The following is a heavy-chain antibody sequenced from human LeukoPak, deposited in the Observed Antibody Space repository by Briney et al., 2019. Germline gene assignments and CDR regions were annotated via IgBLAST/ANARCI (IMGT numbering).Heavy chain of an antibody. J-gene: IGHJ4*02. CDR3: AKRYDTTVYSINFDY. CDR1: GFMFSNYA. CDR2: ISYDGSKK. V-gene: IGHV3-30*18. D-gene: IGHD3-22*01. Sequence: GGSLRLSCAASGFMFSNYAMHWVRQAPGKGLEWVAGISYDGSKKYYADSVKGRFTISRDNSKNTLYLQMNSLRADDTAMYYCAKRYDTTVYSINFDYWGQGTLVTVSS.